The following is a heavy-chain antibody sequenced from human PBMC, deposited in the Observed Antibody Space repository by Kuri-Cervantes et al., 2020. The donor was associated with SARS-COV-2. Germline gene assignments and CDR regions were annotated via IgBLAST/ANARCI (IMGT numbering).Heavy chain of an antibody. CDR3: ARVRDDFWSGHLFDL. CDR2: INPNSGGT. CDR1: GYTFTGYY. V-gene: IGHV1-2*02. J-gene: IGHJ2*01. Sequence: ASVKVSCKASGYTFTGYYMHWVRQASGQGLEWMGWINPNSGGTNYAQKFQGRVTMTRDTSISTAYMELSRLRSDDTAVYYCARVRDDFWSGHLFDLWGRGTLVTVSS. D-gene: IGHD3-3*01.